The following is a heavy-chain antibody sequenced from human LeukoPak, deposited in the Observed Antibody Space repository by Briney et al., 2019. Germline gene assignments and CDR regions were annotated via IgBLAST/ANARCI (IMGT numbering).Heavy chain of an antibody. V-gene: IGHV3-30*02. Sequence: PGGSLRLSCAASGFTSSTYWMNWVRQAPGKGLEWVAFIRYDGSNKYYADSVKGRFTISRDNSKNTLYLQMISLRAEDTAVYYCAKDSSSYRDTLYYMDVWGKGTTVTISS. D-gene: IGHD6-13*01. J-gene: IGHJ6*03. CDR3: AKDSSSYRDTLYYMDV. CDR2: IRYDGSNK. CDR1: GFTSSTYW.